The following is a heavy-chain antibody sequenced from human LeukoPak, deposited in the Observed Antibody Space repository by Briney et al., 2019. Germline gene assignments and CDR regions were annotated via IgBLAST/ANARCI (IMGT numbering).Heavy chain of an antibody. CDR3: ARERGRYCSSTSCHQRDY. CDR1: GGTFSSYA. J-gene: IGHJ4*02. Sequence: SVKVSCKASGGTFSSYAISWVRQAPGQGLEWMGRIIPILGIANYAQKFQGRVTITADKSTSTAYMELSSLRSEDTAVYYCARERGRYCSSTSCHQRDYWGQGTLVTASS. V-gene: IGHV1-69*04. CDR2: IIPILGIA. D-gene: IGHD2-2*01.